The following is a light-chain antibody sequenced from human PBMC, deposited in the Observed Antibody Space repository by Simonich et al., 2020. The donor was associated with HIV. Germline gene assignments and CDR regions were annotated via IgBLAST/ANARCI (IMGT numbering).Light chain of an antibody. CDR1: RSVLYSSNNKNY. CDR3: QQYYSTPPT. J-gene: IGKJ1*01. Sequence: DIVMTQSPDSLAVSLGERATINCKSSRSVLYSSNNKNYLAWYQQKPGHPPNLRIYWASTRESGVPDRFSASGSGTDVTLTISSLQAEDVAVYYCQQYYSTPPTFGQGTKVEIK. CDR2: WAS. V-gene: IGKV4-1*01.